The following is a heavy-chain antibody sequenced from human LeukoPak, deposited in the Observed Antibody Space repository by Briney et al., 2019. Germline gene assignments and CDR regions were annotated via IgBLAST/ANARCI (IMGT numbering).Heavy chain of an antibody. J-gene: IGHJ4*02. D-gene: IGHD2-15*01. V-gene: IGHV1-18*01. CDR1: GYTFTSYG. CDR2: ISAYNGNT. CDR3: ARGGLGYCSGGNCPPDY. Sequence: ASVKVSCKASGYTFTSYGISLVRQAPGQGLEWMGRISAYNGNTNYAQKLQGRVTMTTDTSTTTAYMELRSLTSDDTAVYYCARGGLGYCSGGNCPPDYWGQGTLVTVSS.